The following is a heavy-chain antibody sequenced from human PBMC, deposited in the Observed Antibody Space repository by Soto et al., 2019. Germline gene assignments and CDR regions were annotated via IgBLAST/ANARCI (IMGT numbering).Heavy chain of an antibody. CDR1: AFTFSNYG. D-gene: IGHD6-25*01. J-gene: IGHJ4*02. V-gene: IGHV3-33*06. CDR3: SNGDNSDLLPF. CDR2: FWYDGISK. Sequence: GGSLRLSCAASAFTFSNYGMHWVRQAPGKWLEWLAVFWYDGISKXXADSVKGRXTISRYNSKNTXYLQMXSLRVEDTAMYYCSNGDNSDLLPFWCLGTLVTGSS.